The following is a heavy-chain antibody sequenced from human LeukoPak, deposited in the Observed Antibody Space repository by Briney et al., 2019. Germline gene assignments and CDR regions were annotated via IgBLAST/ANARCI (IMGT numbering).Heavy chain of an antibody. D-gene: IGHD6-13*01. J-gene: IGHJ5*02. CDR1: GGSISSYY. Sequence: SETLSLTCTVSGGSISSYYWSWIRQPPGKGLEWIGYIYYSGSTNYNPSPKSRVTISVDTSKNQFSLKLSSVTAADTAVYYCARHWAAAGKNWFDPWGQGTLVTVSS. CDR2: IYYSGST. V-gene: IGHV4-59*08. CDR3: ARHWAAAGKNWFDP.